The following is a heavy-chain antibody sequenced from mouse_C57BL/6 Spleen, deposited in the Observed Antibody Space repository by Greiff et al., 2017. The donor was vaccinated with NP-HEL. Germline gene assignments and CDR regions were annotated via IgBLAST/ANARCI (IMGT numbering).Heavy chain of an antibody. D-gene: IGHD2-13*01. J-gene: IGHJ3*01. CDR2: IDPNSGGT. CDR1: GYTFTSYW. Sequence: QVQLQQPGAELVKPGASVKLSCKASGYTFTSYWMHWVKQRPGRGLEWIGRIDPNSGGTKDNEKFKSKATMTVAKPSSTAYMQLSSLTSEDSAVYYCASPEIYYGDYGGPWFAYWGQGTLVTVSA. V-gene: IGHV1-72*01. CDR3: ASPEIYYGDYGGPWFAY.